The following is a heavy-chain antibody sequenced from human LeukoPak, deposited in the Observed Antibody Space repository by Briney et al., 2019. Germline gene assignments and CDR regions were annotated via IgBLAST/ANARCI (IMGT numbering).Heavy chain of an antibody. CDR1: GFTFSSYA. J-gene: IGHJ4*02. D-gene: IGHD4-23*01. CDR3: ARDRGGPYYYFDY. CDR2: ISYDGSNK. V-gene: IGHV3-30*04. Sequence: PGGSLRLSCAASGFTFSSYAMHWVRQAPGKGLELVAVISYDGSNKYYADSVKGRFTISRDNSKNTLYLQMNSLRAEDTAVYYCARDRGGPYYYFDYWGQGTLVTVSS.